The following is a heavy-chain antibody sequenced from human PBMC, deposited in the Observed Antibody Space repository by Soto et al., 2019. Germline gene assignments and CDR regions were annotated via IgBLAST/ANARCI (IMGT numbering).Heavy chain of an antibody. J-gene: IGHJ4*02. CDR3: ARREIQGPIDY. CDR1: GYSISSGNW. D-gene: IGHD1-26*01. CDR2: IYYSGTT. Sequence: SETLSLTCAVSGYSISSGNWWGWIRQPPGKGLEWIGYIYYSGTTYYNPSLKSRVTMSVDTSKNQFSLKLTSVAAVDTAVYYCARREIQGPIDYWGQGTLVTVSS. V-gene: IGHV4-28*01.